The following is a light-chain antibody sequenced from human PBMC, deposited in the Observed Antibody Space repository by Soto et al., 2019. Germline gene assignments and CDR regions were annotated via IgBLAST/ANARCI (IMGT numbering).Light chain of an antibody. CDR3: QQYNSYPWT. CDR1: QSISSW. V-gene: IGKV1-5*03. J-gene: IGKJ1*01. Sequence: DIQMDQSPSTLYASVRDRVTITCRASQSISSWLAWYQQKPGKAPKLLIYKASSLESGVPSRFSGSGSGTEFTLTISSLQPDDFATYYCQQYNSYPWTFGQGTKVDIK. CDR2: KAS.